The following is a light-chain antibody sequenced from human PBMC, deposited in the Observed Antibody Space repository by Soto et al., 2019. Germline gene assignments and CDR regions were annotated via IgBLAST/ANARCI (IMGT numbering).Light chain of an antibody. CDR1: QRLSASD. CDR3: QQYGSSPLIT. Sequence: EIVWTQSPGTLSLSPGQSATLSCMALQRLSASDIAWYQQKPGQAPKFLIYGVSSRATGIPDRFSGSGSGTDFTLTIRRLEPEDFAVYHCQQYGSSPLITFGQGTRVEIK. CDR2: GVS. V-gene: IGKV3-20*01. J-gene: IGKJ5*01.